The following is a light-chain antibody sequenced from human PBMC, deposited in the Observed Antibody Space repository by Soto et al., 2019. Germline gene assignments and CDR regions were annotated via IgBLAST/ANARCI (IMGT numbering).Light chain of an antibody. J-gene: IGKJ4*01. CDR3: QKCARSTLY. V-gene: IGKV3-20*01. CDR1: QSVDNNY. CDR2: DAT. Sequence: EIVLTQSPGTLSLSPGERAKLSCRASQSVDNNYLAWYQQKPGQATRLLIDDATRKATGIPDRLSGSGSGTDFTINISRLEPEDFAVYYCQKCARSTLYFGGGTKVEIK.